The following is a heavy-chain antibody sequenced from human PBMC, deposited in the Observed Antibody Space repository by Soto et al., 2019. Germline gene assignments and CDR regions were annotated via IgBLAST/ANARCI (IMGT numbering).Heavy chain of an antibody. CDR2: IRSKAYGGTT. CDR1: GFTFGDYA. V-gene: IGHV3-49*03. CDR3: TTPRGLRSKTTPLFDP. J-gene: IGHJ5*02. Sequence: GGSLRLSCTASGFTFGDYAMSWFRQAPGKGLEWVGFIRSKAYGGTTEYAASVKGRFTISRDDSKSIAYLQMNSLKTEDTAVYYCTTPRGLRSKTTPLFDPWGQGTPVTVSS. D-gene: IGHD3-3*01.